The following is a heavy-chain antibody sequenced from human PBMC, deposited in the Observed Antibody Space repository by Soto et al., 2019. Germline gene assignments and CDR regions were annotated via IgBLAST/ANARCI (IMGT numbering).Heavy chain of an antibody. CDR3: AKDSSVTAAGSGGGFDP. J-gene: IGHJ5*02. Sequence: QVQLVQSGGGVVQPGRSLRLSCAASGFDFNTYGLHWVRQAPGKGLEWVAGISFDGGNQYYADSVKGRFTISRDKSNNTLYLQMNSLGAEDTATYYGAKDSSVTAAGSGGGFDPWGQGTLVIVSS. D-gene: IGHD6-13*01. CDR1: GFDFNTYG. CDR2: ISFDGGNQ. V-gene: IGHV3-30*18.